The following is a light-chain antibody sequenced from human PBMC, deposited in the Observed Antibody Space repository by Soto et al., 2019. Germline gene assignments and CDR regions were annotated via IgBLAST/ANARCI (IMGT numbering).Light chain of an antibody. CDR2: GAS. V-gene: IGKV3-20*01. Sequence: PGARATLSCRASQSVSSSYLAWYQQKPGQAPRLLIYGASSRATGIPDRFSGSGSGTDFTLTISRLEPEDFAVYYCQQYGSSPQTFGQGTKVDIK. CDR1: QSVSSSY. J-gene: IGKJ1*01. CDR3: QQYGSSPQT.